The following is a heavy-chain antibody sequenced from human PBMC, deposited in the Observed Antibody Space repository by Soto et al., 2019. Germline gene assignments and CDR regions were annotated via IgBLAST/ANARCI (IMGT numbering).Heavy chain of an antibody. CDR3: ARDRRYGSGSYYYYYYGMDV. CDR1: GGSISRGGYY. V-gene: IGHV4-31*03. J-gene: IGHJ6*02. CDR2: IYYSGST. D-gene: IGHD3-10*01. Sequence: QVQLQESGPGLVKPSQTLSLTCTVSGGSISRGGYYWSWIRQHPGKGLEWIGYIYYSGSTYYNPSLKSRVTISVDTSKHQFSLKLSSVTAADTAVYYCARDRRYGSGSYYYYYYGMDVWGQGTTVTVSS.